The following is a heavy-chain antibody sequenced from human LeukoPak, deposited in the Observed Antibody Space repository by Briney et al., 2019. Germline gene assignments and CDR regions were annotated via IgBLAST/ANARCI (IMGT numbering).Heavy chain of an antibody. CDR1: GGTYTRYA. D-gene: IGHD3-10*01. CDR3: ARDPIWFGELLQYYFDY. V-gene: IGHV1-3*01. CDR2: MNAGNGNT. Sequence: ASVRVSCEASGGTYTRYAMHRVRQAPGQRLDWMGCMNAGNGNTKYSHKFQGRVTITRDTSASTAYMELSSLRSEDTAVYYCARDPIWFGELLQYYFDYWGQGTLVTVSS. J-gene: IGHJ4*02.